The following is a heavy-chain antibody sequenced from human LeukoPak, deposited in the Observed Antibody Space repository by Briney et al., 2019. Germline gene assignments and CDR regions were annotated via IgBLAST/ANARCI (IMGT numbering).Heavy chain of an antibody. D-gene: IGHD4-17*01. J-gene: IGHJ5*01. Sequence: SETLSLTCAVYGGSFSGYYWSWIRQPPGKGLEWIGEINHSGSTNYNPSLKSRVTISVDTSKNQFSLRLTSLTAADTAVYYCARGYGDHGWFDSWGQGTLVTVSS. CDR3: ARGYGDHGWFDS. CDR2: INHSGST. CDR1: GGSFSGYY. V-gene: IGHV4-34*01.